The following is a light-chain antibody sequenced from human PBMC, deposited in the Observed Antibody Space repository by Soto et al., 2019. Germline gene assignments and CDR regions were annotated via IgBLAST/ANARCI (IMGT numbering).Light chain of an antibody. CDR1: QDIAIY. V-gene: IGKV1-9*01. Sequence: IQLTQSPSSLSASVGDRVTITGRASQDIAIYLAWYQQKPGEAPKLLIYAASTLYGGVPSRFSGSGSGTDFALTITSLPAEDFATYYCQQLRMYPSTFGGGTKVEIK. J-gene: IGKJ4*01. CDR3: QQLRMYPST. CDR2: AAS.